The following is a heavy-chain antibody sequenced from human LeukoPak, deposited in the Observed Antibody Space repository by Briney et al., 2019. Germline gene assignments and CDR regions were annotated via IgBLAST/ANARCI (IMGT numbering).Heavy chain of an antibody. V-gene: IGHV3-33*01. J-gene: IGHJ4*02. CDR3: AREIFGSGSYPDY. CDR2: IWHDGSHK. CDR1: GLALNTYA. Sequence: GGSLRLSWPALGLALNTYAWHWFRQAPGKGLEGLTLIWHDGSHKFYIDSVRGRFTISRDNSRNTVYLQMNGLRAEDTAVYYCAREIFGSGSYPDYWGQGTLVTVSS. D-gene: IGHD3-10*01.